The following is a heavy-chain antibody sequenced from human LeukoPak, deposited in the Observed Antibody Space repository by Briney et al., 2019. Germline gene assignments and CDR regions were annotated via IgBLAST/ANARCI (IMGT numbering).Heavy chain of an antibody. J-gene: IGHJ4*02. CDR1: GDSVSTNSAA. D-gene: IGHD7-27*01. V-gene: IGHV6-1*01. CDR2: TYYRSKWYN. CDR3: ARELWGFDY. Sequence: SQTLSLTCAISGDSVSTNSAAWNWIRQSPSRGLEWLGRTYYRSKWYNEYAVSVRSRITIDADTSKNQFSVHLNSATPEDTAVYYCARELWGFDYWGQGTLVTVSS.